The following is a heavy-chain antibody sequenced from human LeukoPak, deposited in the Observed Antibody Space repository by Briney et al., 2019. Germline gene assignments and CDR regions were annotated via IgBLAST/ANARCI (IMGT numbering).Heavy chain of an antibody. V-gene: IGHV4-39*01. J-gene: IGHJ4*01. D-gene: IGHD1-26*01. CDR3: ARGGSPQGY. CDR1: GGSISSSSYY. Sequence: WETLSLTCTVSGGSISSSSYYWGWIRQPPGKGLEWIGSIYYSGSTYYNPSLKSRVTISVDTSKNQFSLKLSSVTAADTAVYYCARGGSPQGYWGQGTLVTVSS. CDR2: IYYSGST.